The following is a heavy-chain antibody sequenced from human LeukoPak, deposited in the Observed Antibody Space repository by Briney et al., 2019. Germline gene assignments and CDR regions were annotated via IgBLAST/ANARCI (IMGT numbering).Heavy chain of an antibody. D-gene: IGHD3-3*01. CDR3: AKNGQSGFSFDP. V-gene: IGHV4-39*07. Sequence: SETLSLTCTASGGSISRTNYYWGWIRQPPGEGLEWIGTIYYSGTTYYNPSLKSRVTISVDTSKNQFSLTLSSVTAADTAVYYCAKNGQSGFSFDPWGQGTLVTVSS. J-gene: IGHJ5*02. CDR1: GGSISRTNYY. CDR2: IYYSGTT.